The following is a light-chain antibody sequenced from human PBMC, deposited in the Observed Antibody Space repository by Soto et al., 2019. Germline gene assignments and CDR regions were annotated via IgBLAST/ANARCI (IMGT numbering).Light chain of an antibody. V-gene: IGLV2-14*01. CDR1: SSDVGRYNY. CDR3: SSSAITSTPMYV. CDR2: EVS. J-gene: IGLJ1*01. Sequence: QSVLTQPASVSGSAGQSITISCTGTSSDVGRYNYVSWYQHHPGKAPKLVISEVSNRPSGISNRFSGSKSGNTAYLTISGLQAEDEADYYCSSSAITSTPMYVFGTGTKVTV.